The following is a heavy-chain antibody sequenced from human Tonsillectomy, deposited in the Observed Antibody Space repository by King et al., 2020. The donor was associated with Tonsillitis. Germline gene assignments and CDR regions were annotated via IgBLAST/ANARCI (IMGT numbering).Heavy chain of an antibody. D-gene: IGHD2-21*01. J-gene: IGHJ4*02. CDR2: ISNSGTT. Sequence: LQLQESGPGLVKPSETLSLTCTVSGGSISSDNYYWGWIRQPPGKGLEWIGTISNSGTTYYNPSLKSRVTISVDTSKNQFSLKLNSVTAADTAVFYCATGAYYAGRRVDYGGQGTVATVSA. CDR3: ATGAYYAGRRVDY. V-gene: IGHV4-39*07. CDR1: GGSISSDNYY.